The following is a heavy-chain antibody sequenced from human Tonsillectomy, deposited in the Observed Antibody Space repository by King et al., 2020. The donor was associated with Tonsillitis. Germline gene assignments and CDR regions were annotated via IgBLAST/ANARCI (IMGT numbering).Heavy chain of an antibody. D-gene: IGHD3-22*01. CDR2: IYYSGST. CDR3: ARGSRLGIYYFDY. CDR1: GGSIRSSSYY. Sequence: QLQESGPGLVKPSETLSLTCTVSGGSIRSSSYYWGWSRQPPGKGLEWIGSIYYSGSTYYNPSLKSRVTMSVDTSNNQFSLKLSSVTAADTAVYYCARGSRLGIYYFDYWGQGTLVTVSS. V-gene: IGHV4-39*01. J-gene: IGHJ4*02.